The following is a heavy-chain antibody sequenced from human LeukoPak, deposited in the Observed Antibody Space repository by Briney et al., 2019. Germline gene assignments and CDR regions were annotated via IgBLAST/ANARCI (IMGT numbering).Heavy chain of an antibody. D-gene: IGHD2-2*01. V-gene: IGHV4-39*02. CDR1: GGPIYSSSYY. CDR2: IYFSGTT. CDR3: ARSGYCSSPSSCYNWFDP. Sequence: SETLSLTCSVSGGPIYSSSYYWGWISQPPGRGLEWIASIYFSGTTHYNPSLKSRTTISLDTSRNYFSLNLNSVTAADTAVYYCARSGYCSSPSSCYNWFDPWGQGTLVTVSS. J-gene: IGHJ5*02.